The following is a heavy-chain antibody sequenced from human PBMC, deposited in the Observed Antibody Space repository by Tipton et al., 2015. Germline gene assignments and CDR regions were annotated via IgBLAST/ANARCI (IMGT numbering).Heavy chain of an antibody. D-gene: IGHD3-10*01. CDR2: IYYSGST. J-gene: IGHJ3*02. Sequence: TLSLTCTVSGGSVSSGSYYWSWIRQPPGKGLEWIGHIYYSGSTNYKPSLKGRVTISVDTSKNQFSLKLSSVTAADTAVYYCARAMGGPVGRITMVRGGTRHPDIWDQGTMVTVSS. CDR1: GGSVSSGSYY. CDR3: ARAMGGPVGRITMVRGGTRHPDI. V-gene: IGHV4-61*01.